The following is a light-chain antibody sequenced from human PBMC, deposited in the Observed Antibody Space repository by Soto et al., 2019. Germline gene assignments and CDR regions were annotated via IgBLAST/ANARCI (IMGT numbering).Light chain of an antibody. CDR2: LGS. CDR3: MPALHLPLT. J-gene: IGKJ2*01. V-gene: IGKV2-28*01. Sequence: VMTQSPLSLPVTPGEPASISCRSSQSLLYRNGNNSLDWYLQKPGQSPQLLIYLGSARDSGAPDSFIGIGFGRYLTSSISRVVPEDRGAYYCMPALHLPLTLGQVTKLEI. CDR1: QSLLYRNGNNS.